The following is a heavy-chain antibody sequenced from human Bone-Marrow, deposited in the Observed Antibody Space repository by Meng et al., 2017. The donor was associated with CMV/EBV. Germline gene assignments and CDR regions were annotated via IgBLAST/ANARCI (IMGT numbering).Heavy chain of an antibody. V-gene: IGHV4-59*08. CDR2: IYYSGST. Sequence: SETLSLTCTVSGGSISSYYWSWIRQPPGKGLEWIGYIYYSGSTNYNPSLKSRVTISVDTSKNQFSLKLSSVTAADTAVYYCARVIDYYDSSGYWPPPLRDYDAFDIWGQGTMVTVSS. CDR3: ARVIDYYDSSGYWPPPLRDYDAFDI. CDR1: GGSISSYY. D-gene: IGHD3-22*01. J-gene: IGHJ3*02.